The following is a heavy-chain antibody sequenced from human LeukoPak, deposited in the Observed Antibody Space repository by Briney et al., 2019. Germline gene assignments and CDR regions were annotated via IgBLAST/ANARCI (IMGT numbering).Heavy chain of an antibody. Sequence: SVKVSCKASGGTFSSYVISWVRQALGQGLEWMGGIIPIFGTANYAQKFQGRVTITADESTSTAYMELSSLRSEDTAVYYCARDLVEDIVASYRTYYGMDVWGKGTTVTVSS. CDR2: IIPIFGTA. CDR3: ARDLVEDIVASYRTYYGMDV. J-gene: IGHJ6*04. CDR1: GGTFSSYV. V-gene: IGHV1-69*13. D-gene: IGHD5-12*01.